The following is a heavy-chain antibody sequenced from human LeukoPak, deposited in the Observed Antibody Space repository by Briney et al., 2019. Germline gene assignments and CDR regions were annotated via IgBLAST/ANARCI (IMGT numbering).Heavy chain of an antibody. CDR3: ARLARGYSGYEEAYYYYYYGVDV. CDR2: IYPGDSDT. V-gene: IGHV5-51*01. Sequence: GESLKISCKGSGYSFTSYWIGWVRQMPGKGLEWMGIIYPGDSDTRYSPSFQGQVTISADKSISTAYPQWSSLKASDTAMYYCARLARGYSGYEEAYYYYYYGVDVWGQGTTVTVSS. CDR1: GYSFTSYW. J-gene: IGHJ6*02. D-gene: IGHD5-12*01.